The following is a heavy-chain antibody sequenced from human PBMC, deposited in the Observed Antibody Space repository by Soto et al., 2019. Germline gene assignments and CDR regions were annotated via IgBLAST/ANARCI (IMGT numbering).Heavy chain of an antibody. CDR1: GFTFSSYG. Sequence: QVQLVESGGGVVQPGRSLRLSCAASGFTFSSYGMHWVRQAPGKGLEWVAVIWYDGSNKYYADSVKGRFTISRDNSKNTLYLQMNGLRAEDTAVYYCARGARYSSGESYWYFDLWGRGTLVTVSS. J-gene: IGHJ2*01. D-gene: IGHD6-19*01. CDR2: IWYDGSNK. CDR3: ARGARYSSGESYWYFDL. V-gene: IGHV3-33*01.